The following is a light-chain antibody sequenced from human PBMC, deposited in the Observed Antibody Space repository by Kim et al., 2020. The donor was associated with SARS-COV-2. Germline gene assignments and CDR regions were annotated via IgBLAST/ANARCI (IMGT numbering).Light chain of an antibody. Sequence: LSPGERATLSCRASQSVSSTSLVWYQQKPGQTPRLLIYATSTRAPDIPARFSCSGSGTDFTLTINRLDPEDFAVYFCQTYDETWSPFGQGTKLEI. CDR2: ATS. V-gene: IGKV3-20*01. CDR3: QTYDETWSP. J-gene: IGKJ2*01. CDR1: QSVSSTS.